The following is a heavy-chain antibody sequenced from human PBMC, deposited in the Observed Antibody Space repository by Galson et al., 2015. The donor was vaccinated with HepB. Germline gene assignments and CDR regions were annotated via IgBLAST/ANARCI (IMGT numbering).Heavy chain of an antibody. J-gene: IGHJ4*02. CDR1: GGSFSGYY. CDR2: INHSGST. D-gene: IGHD2-15*01. CDR3: ARVPYGSYADVFDY. Sequence: ETLSLTCAVYGGSFSGYYWSWIRQPPGKGLEWIGEINHSGSTNYNPSLKSRVTISVDTSKNQFSLKLSAVTAADTAVYYCARVPYGSYADVFDYWGQGTLVTVSS. V-gene: IGHV4-34*01.